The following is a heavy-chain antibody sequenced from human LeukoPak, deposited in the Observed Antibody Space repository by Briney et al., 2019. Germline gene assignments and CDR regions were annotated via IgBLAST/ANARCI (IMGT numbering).Heavy chain of an antibody. CDR3: AREAGGNWNYGAFDI. CDR1: GFTFSSYA. Sequence: GGSLRLSCAASGFTFSSYAMSWVRQAPGKGLEWVSSISSSSSYIYYADSVKGRFTISRDNAKNSLYLQMNSLRAEDTAVYYCAREAGGNWNYGAFDIWGQGTMVTVSS. CDR2: ISSSSSYI. V-gene: IGHV3-21*01. D-gene: IGHD1-7*01. J-gene: IGHJ3*02.